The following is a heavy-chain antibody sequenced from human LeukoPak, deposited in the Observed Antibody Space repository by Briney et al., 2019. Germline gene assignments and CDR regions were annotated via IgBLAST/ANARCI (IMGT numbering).Heavy chain of an antibody. J-gene: IGHJ4*02. CDR3: ARMGLGYCSSTSCPFDY. Sequence: GGSLRLSCAASGFTFSSYSMNWVRQAPGKGLEWVSSISSSSSYIYYADSVRGRFTISRDNAKNSLYLQMNSLRAEDTAVYYCARMGLGYCSSTSCPFDYWGQGTLVTVSS. CDR2: ISSSSSYI. CDR1: GFTFSSYS. V-gene: IGHV3-21*01. D-gene: IGHD2-2*01.